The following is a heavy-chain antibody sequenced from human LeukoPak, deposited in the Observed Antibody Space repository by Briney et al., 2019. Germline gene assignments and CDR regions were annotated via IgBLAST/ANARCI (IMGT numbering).Heavy chain of an antibody. CDR2: IIPIFGTA. V-gene: IGHV1-69*05. CDR1: GGTFSSYA. J-gene: IGHJ6*03. D-gene: IGHD4-11*01. CDR3: ARDGSNTAYYYYMDV. Sequence: SVKVSCKASGGTFSSYAISWVRQAPGQGLEWMGGIIPIFGTANYAQKFQGRVTITTDESTSTAYMELSSLRSGDTAVYYCARDGSNTAYYYYMDVWGKGTTVTVSS.